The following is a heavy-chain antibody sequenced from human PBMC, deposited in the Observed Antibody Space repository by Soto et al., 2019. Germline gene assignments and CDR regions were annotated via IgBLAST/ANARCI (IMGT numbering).Heavy chain of an antibody. Sequence: GGSLRPSCAASGFTFSSYGMHWVRQAPGKGPEWVAVISYDGNNKYYVDSVKGRFTISRDNSKNTLYLQMNSLRTEDTAVYHCARDTLKDHGSSGCSDYWGQGTLVTVSS. D-gene: IGHD6-19*01. CDR3: ARDTLKDHGSSGCSDY. J-gene: IGHJ4*02. CDR1: GFTFSSYG. CDR2: ISYDGNNK. V-gene: IGHV3-30*03.